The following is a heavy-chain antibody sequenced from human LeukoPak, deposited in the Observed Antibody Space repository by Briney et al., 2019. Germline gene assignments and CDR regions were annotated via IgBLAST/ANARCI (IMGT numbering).Heavy chain of an antibody. J-gene: IGHJ5*02. CDR1: GYTFTAYY. Sequence: GAAVKVSCKASGYTFTAYYMHWVRQAPVQGLEWIRLIISSRANTNYAQKFQERVTITRDMSTGTAYMELSSLRSEDTAVYYCAAFDAGDCGGDCPYFSFPWGQGTLVTVSS. V-gene: IGHV1-58*02. CDR2: IISSRANT. CDR3: AAFDAGDCGGDCPYFSFP. D-gene: IGHD2-21*02.